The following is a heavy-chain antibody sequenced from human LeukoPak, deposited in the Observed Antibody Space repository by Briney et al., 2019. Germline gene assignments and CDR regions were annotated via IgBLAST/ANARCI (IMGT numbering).Heavy chain of an antibody. CDR3: TEITGGNY. D-gene: IGHD1-26*01. V-gene: IGHV3-23*01. CDR2: ISTSGSIT. Sequence: GGSLRLSCAASGFTFSDYAMSWVRQAPGKGLEWVSAISTSGSITYYADSVKGGFTISRDNLKNTLYVQMNSLRAEDTAVYYCTEITGGNYWGQGTRVTVSS. CDR1: GFTFSDYA. J-gene: IGHJ4*02.